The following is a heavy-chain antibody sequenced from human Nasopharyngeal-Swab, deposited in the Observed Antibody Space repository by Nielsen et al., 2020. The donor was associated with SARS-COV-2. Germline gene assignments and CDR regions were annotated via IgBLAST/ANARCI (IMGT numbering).Heavy chain of an antibody. J-gene: IGHJ6*02. Sequence: GWSLQISCAASGFTFNYYNFNWVRQAPGKGLEWVSSISSSSSYIYYADSVKGRFTISRDNAKNSLYLQMNSLRAEDTAVYYCARDGLDYDFWSAYFMDVWGQGTTVTVSS. D-gene: IGHD3-3*01. CDR2: ISSSSSYI. CDR1: GFTFNYYN. V-gene: IGHV3-21*01. CDR3: ARDGLDYDFWSAYFMDV.